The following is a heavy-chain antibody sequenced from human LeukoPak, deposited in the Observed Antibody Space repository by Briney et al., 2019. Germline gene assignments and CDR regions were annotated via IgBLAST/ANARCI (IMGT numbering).Heavy chain of an antibody. D-gene: IGHD6-19*01. Sequence: GGSLRLSCAASGLRFSDYYVSWIRQAPGKGLQWVSYISSGGDIMHYADSVKGRFTISRDNAKNSLYLQMNSLRAEDTAVYYCARQQWLDGAYYFDYWGQGTLVTVSS. J-gene: IGHJ4*02. CDR3: ARQQWLDGAYYFDY. V-gene: IGHV3-11*04. CDR1: GLRFSDYY. CDR2: ISSGGDIM.